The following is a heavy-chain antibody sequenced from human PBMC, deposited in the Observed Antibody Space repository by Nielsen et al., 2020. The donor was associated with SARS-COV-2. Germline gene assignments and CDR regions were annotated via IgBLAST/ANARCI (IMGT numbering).Heavy chain of an antibody. J-gene: IGHJ4*02. CDR3: ARDPHDDSSDWVDY. Sequence: ETLSLTCAASGFTFSSYSMNWVRQAPGKGLEWVSSISSSSSYIYYADSVKGRFTISRDNAKNSLYLQMNGLRAEDTAVYYCARDPHDDSSDWVDYWGQGTLVTVSS. CDR1: GFTFSSYS. D-gene: IGHD6-19*01. V-gene: IGHV3-21*01. CDR2: ISSSSSYI.